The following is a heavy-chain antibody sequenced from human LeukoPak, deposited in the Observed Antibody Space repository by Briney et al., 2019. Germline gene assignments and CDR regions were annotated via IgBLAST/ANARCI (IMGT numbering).Heavy chain of an antibody. Sequence: SVKVSCKASGGTFSSYAISWVRQAPGQGLGWMGGIIPIFGTANYAQKFQGRVTITADESTSTAYMELSSLRSEDTAVYYCALEGVVVTPSAGRPRGNYFDYWGQGTLVTVSS. V-gene: IGHV1-69*13. CDR3: ALEGVVVTPSAGRPRGNYFDY. CDR1: GGTFSSYA. CDR2: IIPIFGTA. D-gene: IGHD3-22*01. J-gene: IGHJ4*02.